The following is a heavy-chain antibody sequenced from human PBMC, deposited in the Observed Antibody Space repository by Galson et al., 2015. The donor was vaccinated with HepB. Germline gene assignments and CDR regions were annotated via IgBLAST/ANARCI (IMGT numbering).Heavy chain of an antibody. CDR2: ISGSGGST. V-gene: IGHV3-23*01. CDR3: AKLIRSAVFSSSSGLDY. D-gene: IGHD6-6*01. Sequence: SLRLSCAASGFTFSSYAMSWVRQAPGKGLEWVSGISGSGGSTYFADSVKGRFTISRDNSKSTLYLQMNSLRAEDTAVYFCAKLIRSAVFSSSSGLDYWGQGTLVTVSS. J-gene: IGHJ4*02. CDR1: GFTFSSYA.